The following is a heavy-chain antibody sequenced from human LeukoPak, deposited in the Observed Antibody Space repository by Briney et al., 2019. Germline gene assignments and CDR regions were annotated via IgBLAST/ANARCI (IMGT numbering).Heavy chain of an antibody. D-gene: IGHD3-3*01. CDR1: GFTFSNHG. CDR3: ARDRAWNYFDS. J-gene: IGHJ4*02. V-gene: IGHV3-30*03. Sequence: GGSLRLSCAPSGFTFSNHGMHWVRQAPGKGLEWVAIISSDGSGKYYAHSVEGRFTISRDNSKNTLYLQMDSLRAEDTAVYYCARDRAWNYFDSWGQGTLVTVSS. CDR2: ISSDGSGK.